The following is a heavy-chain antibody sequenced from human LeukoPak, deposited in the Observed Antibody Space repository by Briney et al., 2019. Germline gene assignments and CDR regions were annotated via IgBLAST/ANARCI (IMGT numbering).Heavy chain of an antibody. CDR1: GFTFSNYA. J-gene: IGHJ4*02. V-gene: IGHV3-21*01. CDR2: ISSSSSYI. CDR3: ARDDQPYYYGSGSYPY. Sequence: GGSLRLSCAASGFTFSNYAMTWVRQAPGKGLEWVSSISSSSSYIYYADSVKGRFTISRDNAKNSLYLQMNSLRAEDTAVYYCARDDQPYYYGSGSYPYWGQGTLVTVSS. D-gene: IGHD3-10*01.